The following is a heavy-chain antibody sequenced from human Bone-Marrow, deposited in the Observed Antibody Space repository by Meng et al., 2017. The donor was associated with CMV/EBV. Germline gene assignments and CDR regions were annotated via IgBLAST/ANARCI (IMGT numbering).Heavy chain of an antibody. CDR3: ARGDWEYCSSTSCSRNWFDP. V-gene: IGHV4-34*01. D-gene: IGHD2-2*01. CDR2: INHSGST. CDR1: SCSGYY. Sequence: SCSGYYWRWIRQPPGKGLEWIGEINHSGSTDYNPSLKSRVTISVDTSKNQISLKLSSVTAADTAVYYCARGDWEYCSSTSCSRNWFDPWGQGTLVTVSS. J-gene: IGHJ5*02.